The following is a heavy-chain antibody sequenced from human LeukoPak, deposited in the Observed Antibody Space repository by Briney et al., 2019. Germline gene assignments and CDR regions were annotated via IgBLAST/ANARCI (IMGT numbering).Heavy chain of an antibody. J-gene: IGHJ4*02. V-gene: IGHV1-69*05. CDR3: ARGSGWCFDY. D-gene: IGHD6-19*01. CDR2: IIPIFGTA. Sequence: SVKVSCKASGGTFSSYAISWVRQAPGQGLERMGRIIPIFGTANYAQKFQGRVTITTDESTSTAYMELSSLRSEDTAVCYCARGSGWCFDYWGQGTLVTVSS. CDR1: GGTFSSYA.